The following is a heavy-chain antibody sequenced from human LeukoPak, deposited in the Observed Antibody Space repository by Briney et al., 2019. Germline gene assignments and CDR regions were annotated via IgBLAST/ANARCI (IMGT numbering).Heavy chain of an antibody. V-gene: IGHV3-53*01. Sequence: GGSLRLSCAASGFILSSNYMSWVRQAPGKGLEWVSVIYSDVSTYYADSVKGRFTISRDKSKNTLYLQMNSLRVEDTAMYYCARIHGDYAYWVDVWGQGTTVTVSS. J-gene: IGHJ6*02. CDR2: IYSDVST. D-gene: IGHD4-17*01. CDR3: ARIHGDYAYWVDV. CDR1: GFILSSNY.